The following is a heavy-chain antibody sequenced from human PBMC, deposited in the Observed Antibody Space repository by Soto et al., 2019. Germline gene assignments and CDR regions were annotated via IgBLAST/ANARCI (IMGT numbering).Heavy chain of an antibody. J-gene: IGHJ4*02. CDR3: ARGLTGTTKGYYFDY. Sequence: PGGSLRLSCAASGFTFSSYAMHWVRQAPGKGLEYVSAISSNGGSTYYAESVKGRFTISRDNSKNTLYLQMGSLRAEDMAVYYCARGLTGTTKGYYFDYWGQGT. D-gene: IGHD1-7*01. CDR1: GFTFSSYA. V-gene: IGHV3-64*02. CDR2: ISSNGGST.